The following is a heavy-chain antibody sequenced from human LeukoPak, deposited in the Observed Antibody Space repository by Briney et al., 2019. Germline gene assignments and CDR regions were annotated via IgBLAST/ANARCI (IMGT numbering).Heavy chain of an antibody. CDR1: GGSVSSGSYY. CDR3: ARGGPSLYSSGADAFDI. CDR2: IYYSGST. V-gene: IGHV4-61*01. J-gene: IGHJ3*02. D-gene: IGHD6-19*01. Sequence: SETLSLTCTVSGGSVSSGSYYWGWIRQPPGKGLEWIGYIYYSGSTNYNPSLKSRVTISVDTSKNQFSLKLNSVTAADTAVYYCARGGPSLYSSGADAFDIWGQGTMVTVSS.